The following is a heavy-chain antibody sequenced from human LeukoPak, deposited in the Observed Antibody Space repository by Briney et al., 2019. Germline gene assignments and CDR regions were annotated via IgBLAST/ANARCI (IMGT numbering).Heavy chain of an antibody. V-gene: IGHV3-7*01. CDR2: IKQDGSDK. CDR3: AREGYYYDSSGYYYFGY. CDR1: GFTFSSYW. D-gene: IGHD3-22*01. Sequence: PGGSLRLSCAASGFTFSSYWMSWVRQAPGKGLEWVANIKQDGSDKYYVDSVKGRFTISRDNAKNSLYLQMNSMRAEDTAVYYCAREGYYYDSSGYYYFGYWGQGTLVTVSS. J-gene: IGHJ4*02.